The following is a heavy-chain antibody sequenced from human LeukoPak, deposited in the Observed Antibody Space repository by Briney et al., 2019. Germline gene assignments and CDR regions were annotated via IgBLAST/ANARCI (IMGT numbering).Heavy chain of an antibody. V-gene: IGHV3-48*04. CDR1: GFTFSSYS. J-gene: IGHJ4*02. D-gene: IGHD2-8*01. Sequence: PGGSLRLSCAASGFTFSSYSMNWVRQAPGKGLEWVSYISSISSTIYYADSVKGRFTISRDNAKNSLYLQMNSLRAEDTAVYYCARGLMIDYWGQGTLVTVSS. CDR2: ISSISSTI. CDR3: ARGLMIDY.